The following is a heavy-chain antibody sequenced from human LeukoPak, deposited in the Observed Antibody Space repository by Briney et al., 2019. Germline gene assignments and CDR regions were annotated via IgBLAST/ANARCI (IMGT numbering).Heavy chain of an antibody. Sequence: QPGGSLRLSCAASGFTFSSYWMSWVRQAPGKGLEWVANIKQDGSEKYYVDSVKGRFTISRDNAKNSLYLQMNSLRAEDTAVYYCVREVVAATPYSDRFDPWGQGTLVTVSS. J-gene: IGHJ5*02. D-gene: IGHD2-15*01. V-gene: IGHV3-7*01. CDR3: VREVVAATPYSDRFDP. CDR1: GFTFSSYW. CDR2: IKQDGSEK.